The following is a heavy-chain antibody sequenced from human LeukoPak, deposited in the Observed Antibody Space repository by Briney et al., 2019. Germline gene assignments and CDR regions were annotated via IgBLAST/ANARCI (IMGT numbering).Heavy chain of an antibody. D-gene: IGHD4/OR15-4a*01. CDR2: INPNSGGT. CDR3: ARLKVLDGMDV. V-gene: IGHV1-2*02. Sequence: ASVKVSCKASGYTFTGYYLHWVRQAPGQGLEWMGWINPNSGGTNYAQKFQVRVTMTRDTSIITAYMELSSLTSDDTAVYYCARLKVLDGMDVWGQGTTVTVSS. CDR1: GYTFTGYY. J-gene: IGHJ6*02.